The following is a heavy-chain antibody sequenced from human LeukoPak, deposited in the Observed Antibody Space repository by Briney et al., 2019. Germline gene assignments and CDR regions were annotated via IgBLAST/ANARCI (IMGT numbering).Heavy chain of an antibody. CDR3: ARAGDSSGYEYYFDY. Sequence: PSETLSLTCTVSGGSISSYYWSWIRQPAGKGLEWIGRIYTSGSTNYNPSLRSRVTMSVDMSTNQFSLKLSSVTAADTAVYYCARAGDSSGYEYYFDYWGQGTLVTVSS. CDR1: GGSISSYY. V-gene: IGHV4-4*07. D-gene: IGHD3-22*01. J-gene: IGHJ4*02. CDR2: IYTSGST.